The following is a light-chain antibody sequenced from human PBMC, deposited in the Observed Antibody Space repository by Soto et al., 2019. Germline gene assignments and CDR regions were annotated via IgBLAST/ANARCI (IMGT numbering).Light chain of an antibody. CDR1: SSDVGAYNY. V-gene: IGLV2-8*01. CDR3: SSYAGDNSHV. J-gene: IGLJ1*01. CDR2: EVN. Sequence: QSALTQPPSASGSPGQSVTISCTGTSSDVGAYNYVSWYQQHPGRAPKLVIYEVNKRPSGVPDRFSGSKSDNTASLTVSGLQDEDEADHYCSSYAGDNSHVFGTGTKLTVL.